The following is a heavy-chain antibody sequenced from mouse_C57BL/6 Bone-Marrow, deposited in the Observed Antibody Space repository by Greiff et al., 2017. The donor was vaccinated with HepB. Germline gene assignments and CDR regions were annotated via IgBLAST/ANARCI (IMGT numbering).Heavy chain of an antibody. CDR3: ASPYYYGSSYSAY. J-gene: IGHJ3*01. CDR2: IYPYNGVS. Sequence: EVKLVESGPELVKPGASVKISCKASGYSFTGYYMHWVKQSHGNILDWIGYIYPYNGVSSYNQKFKGKATLTVDKSSSTAYMELRSLTSEDSAVYYCASPYYYGSSYSAYWGQGTLVTVSA. D-gene: IGHD1-1*01. CDR1: GYSFTGYY. V-gene: IGHV1-31*01.